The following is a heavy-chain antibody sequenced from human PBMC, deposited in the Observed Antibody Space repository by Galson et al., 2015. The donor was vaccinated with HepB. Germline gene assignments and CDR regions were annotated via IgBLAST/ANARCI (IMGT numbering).Heavy chain of an antibody. CDR1: GFTFSSYG. V-gene: IGHV3-30*18. D-gene: IGHD6-19*01. CDR3: AKDLAEAVAGISNWFDP. J-gene: IGHJ5*02. CDR2: ISYDGSNK. Sequence: SLRLSCAASGFTFSSYGMHWVRQAPGKGLEWVAVISYDGSNKYYADSVKGRFTISRDNSKNTLYLQMNSLRAENTAVYYCAKDLAEAVAGISNWFDPWGQGTLVTVSS.